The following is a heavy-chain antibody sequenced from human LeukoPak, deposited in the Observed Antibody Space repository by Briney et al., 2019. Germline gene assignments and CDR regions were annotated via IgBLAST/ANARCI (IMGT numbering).Heavy chain of an antibody. D-gene: IGHD3-22*01. CDR2: IYTSGTT. CDR1: GGSISSSSYY. CDR3: AREYYDSNKAPAFDI. Sequence: SETLSLTCTVSGGSISSSSYYWSWIRQSAGKGLEWIGRIYTSGTTNSNPSLKSRVTMSLDTSKNQFSLKLSSVTAADTAVYYCAREYYDSNKAPAFDIWGQGTMVTVSS. J-gene: IGHJ3*02. V-gene: IGHV4-61*02.